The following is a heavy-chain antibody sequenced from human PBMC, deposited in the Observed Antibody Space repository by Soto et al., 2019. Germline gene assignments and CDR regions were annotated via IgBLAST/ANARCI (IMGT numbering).Heavy chain of an antibody. Sequence: GGSLRLSCAASGFTFSSYSMNWVRQAPGKGLEWVAVIWYNGTNKYYTDSVKGRFTISRDNSKNTLYLQMSSLRAEDTAVYYCARGSGYPDYWGQGTLVTVSS. CDR1: GFTFSSYS. CDR2: IWYNGTNK. J-gene: IGHJ4*02. CDR3: ARGSGYPDY. V-gene: IGHV3-33*08. D-gene: IGHD3-22*01.